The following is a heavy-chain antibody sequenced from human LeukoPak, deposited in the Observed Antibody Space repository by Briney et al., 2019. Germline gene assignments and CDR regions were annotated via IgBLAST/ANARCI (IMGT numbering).Heavy chain of an antibody. V-gene: IGHV1-69*13. J-gene: IGHJ4*02. CDR3: ARVPLAFCGGDCYSEGEHFDY. Sequence: SVKVSCKASGYTFTGYYMHWVRQAPGQGLEWMGGIIPMSGTANYAQRFQGRVTITADESTSTAYMELSSLRSEDTAVYYCARVPLAFCGGDCYSEGEHFDYWGQGTLVTVSS. CDR2: IIPMSGTA. D-gene: IGHD2-21*02. CDR1: GYTFTGYY.